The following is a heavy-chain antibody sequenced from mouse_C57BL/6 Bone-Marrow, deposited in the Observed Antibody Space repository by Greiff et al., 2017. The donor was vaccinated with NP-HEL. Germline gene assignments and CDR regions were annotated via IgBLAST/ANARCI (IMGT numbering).Heavy chain of an antibody. D-gene: IGHD2-3*01. J-gene: IGHJ3*01. CDR2: ISSGGDYI. CDR3: TRVDDGYYEFAY. Sequence: DVMLVESGEGLVKPGGSLKLSCAASGFTFSSYAMSWVRQTPEKRLEWVAYISSGGDYIYYADTVKGRFTISRDNARNTLYLQMSSLKSEDTAMYYCTRVDDGYYEFAYWGQGTLVTVSA. CDR1: GFTFSSYA. V-gene: IGHV5-9-1*02.